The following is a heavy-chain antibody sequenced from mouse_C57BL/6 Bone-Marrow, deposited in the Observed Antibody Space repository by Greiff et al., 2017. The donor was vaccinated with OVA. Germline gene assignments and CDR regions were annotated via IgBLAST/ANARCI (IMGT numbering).Heavy chain of an antibody. J-gene: IGHJ2*01. D-gene: IGHD1-1*01. CDR1: GFNIKDDY. CDR3: TTFLITTVVATRLDY. Sequence: EVKLVESGAELVRPGASVKLSCTASGFNIKDDYMHWVKQRPEQGLEWIGWIDPENGDTEYASKFQGKATITADTSSNTAYLQLSSLTSEDTAVYYCTTFLITTVVATRLDYWGQGTTLTVSS. CDR2: IDPENGDT. V-gene: IGHV14-4*01.